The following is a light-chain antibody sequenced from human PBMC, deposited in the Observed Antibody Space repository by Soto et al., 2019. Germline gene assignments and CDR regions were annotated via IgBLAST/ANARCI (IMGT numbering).Light chain of an antibody. CDR2: GNS. CDR3: QSYDSRLSAGV. CDR1: SSNIGAGYD. Sequence: QSVLTQPPSVSGAPGQRVTISCTGSSSNIGAGYDVHWYQQLPGTAPKLLIYGNSNRPSGFPDRFSGSKSGTSASLAITGLQAEDEADYYCQSYDSRLSAGVFGGGTKLTFL. V-gene: IGLV1-40*01. J-gene: IGLJ3*02.